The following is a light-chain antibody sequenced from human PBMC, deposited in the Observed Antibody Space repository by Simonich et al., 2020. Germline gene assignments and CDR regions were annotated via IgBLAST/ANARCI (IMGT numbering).Light chain of an antibody. Sequence: QSALTQPASVSGSPGQSITISCTGTSSDVGGYNLVSWYQQHPGKAPKLMIYAGSKRPSGVSNRFSGSKAGNTASLTISGLQAEDEADYYCCSYAGSSTFGVFGGGTKLTVL. CDR2: AGS. CDR1: SSDVGGYNL. CDR3: CSYAGSSTFGV. V-gene: IGLV2-23*03. J-gene: IGLJ3*02.